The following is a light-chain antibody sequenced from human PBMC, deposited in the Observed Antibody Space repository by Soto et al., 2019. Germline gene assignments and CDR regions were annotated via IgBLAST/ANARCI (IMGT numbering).Light chain of an antibody. Sequence: EIVLTLSPGTLSLSPGERATLSCGSSRSVSNNYLAWYQQKPGQAPRLLIYDASNRATGIPARFSGSGSGTDFTLTIISLEPEDFAVYYCQQRSNWPRTFGQGTKVDI. CDR2: DAS. CDR1: RSVSNNY. J-gene: IGKJ1*01. V-gene: IGKV3-11*01. CDR3: QQRSNWPRT.